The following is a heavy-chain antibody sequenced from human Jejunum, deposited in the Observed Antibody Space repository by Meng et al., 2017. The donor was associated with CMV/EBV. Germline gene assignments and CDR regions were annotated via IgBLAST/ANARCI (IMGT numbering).Heavy chain of an antibody. D-gene: IGHD3-22*01. CDR2: IYYSGSA. V-gene: IGHV4-30-4*08. CDR1: RNAEYD. J-gene: IGHJ4*02. Sequence: RNAEYDGNWRRRSPGKGLERSGYIYYSGSAYYTPSLKSRLNMSVDTSKNQFSLHLSAVTAADTAVYYCARAYAYYYDSRVYYFDYWGQGARVTVSS. CDR3: ARAYAYYYDSRVYYFDY.